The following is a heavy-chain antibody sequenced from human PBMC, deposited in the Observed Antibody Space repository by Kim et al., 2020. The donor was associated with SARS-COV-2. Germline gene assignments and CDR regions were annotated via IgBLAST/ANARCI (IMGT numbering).Heavy chain of an antibody. J-gene: IGHJ3*02. CDR2: ISTNTGNA. CDR1: GYSFSSYA. CDR3: ARGGLYDAFDI. V-gene: IGHV7-4-1*02. Sequence: ASVKVSCKASGYSFSSYAMYWVRQAPGQGLEWMGWISTNTGNATYAQGFTGRFVFSLDTSVSTAYLQISSLKAEDTAVYYCARGGLYDAFDIWGQGTMVTVSS. D-gene: IGHD2-15*01.